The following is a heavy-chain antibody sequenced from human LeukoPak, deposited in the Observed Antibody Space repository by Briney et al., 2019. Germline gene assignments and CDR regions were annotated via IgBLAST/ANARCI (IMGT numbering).Heavy chain of an antibody. CDR1: GFTFSSYS. D-gene: IGHD3-22*01. Sequence: PGGSLRLSCAASGFTFSSYSMNWVRQAPGKGLEWVSSISSSSSYIYYADSVKGRFTISRDNAKNSLYLQMNSLRAEDTAVYYCASPYYYDSSGHSPFDYWGQGTLVTVSS. CDR3: ASPYYYDSSGHSPFDY. J-gene: IGHJ4*02. CDR2: ISSSSSYI. V-gene: IGHV3-21*01.